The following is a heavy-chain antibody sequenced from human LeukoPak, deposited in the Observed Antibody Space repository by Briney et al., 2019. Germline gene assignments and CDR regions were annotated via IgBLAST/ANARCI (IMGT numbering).Heavy chain of an antibody. CDR3: ASEGSGYYDFWSGYYTTYYGMDV. Sequence: ASVKVSCKASGYTFTSYYMHWVRQAPGQGLEWMGILNPSGGSTSYAQKFQGRVTMTRDTSTSTVYMELSSLRSEDTAVYYCASEGSGYYDFWSGYYTTYYGMDVWGQGTTVTVSS. J-gene: IGHJ6*02. V-gene: IGHV1-46*01. CDR2: LNPSGGST. CDR1: GYTFTSYY. D-gene: IGHD3-3*01.